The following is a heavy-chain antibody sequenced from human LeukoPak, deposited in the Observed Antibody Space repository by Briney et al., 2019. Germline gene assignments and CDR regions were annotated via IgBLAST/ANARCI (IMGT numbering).Heavy chain of an antibody. J-gene: IGHJ4*02. Sequence: EGSLRLSCAASGFTFSSYAMSWVRQAPGKGLEWVSTIISSGAGTSVDSVKGRFTISRDNSKNTLYLQMNSLRAEDTAVYYCAKRSGNSGGYFDYWGQGTLVTVSS. CDR2: IISSGAGT. V-gene: IGHV3-23*01. D-gene: IGHD4-23*01. CDR1: GFTFSSYA. CDR3: AKRSGNSGGYFDY.